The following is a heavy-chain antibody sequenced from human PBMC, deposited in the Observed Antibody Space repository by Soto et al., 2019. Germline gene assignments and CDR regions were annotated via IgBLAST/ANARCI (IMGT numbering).Heavy chain of an antibody. D-gene: IGHD2-15*01. J-gene: IGHJ6*02. CDR2: IIPIFGTA. V-gene: IGHV1-69*06. CDR3: ARGKVVAATRNYYYYGMDV. CDR1: GGTFSSYA. Sequence: QVQLVQSGAEVQKPGSSVKVSCKASGGTFSSYAISWVRQAPGQGLEWMGGIIPIFGTANYAQKFQGRVTITADKSTSTAYMELSSLRSEDTAVYYCARGKVVAATRNYYYYGMDVWGQGTTVTVSS.